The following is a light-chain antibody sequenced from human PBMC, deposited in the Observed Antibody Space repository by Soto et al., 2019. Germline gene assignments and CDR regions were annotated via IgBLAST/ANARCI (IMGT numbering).Light chain of an antibody. CDR3: QQYNTWPPIT. CDR1: QSVSSK. Sequence: EIVMTHSPAALSVSPCERATLSSSASQSVSSKLAWYQQKPGQAPRLLIYGASSRATGIPDRFSGSGSGTDFTLTISSLQSEDFAVYYCQQYNTWPPITFGQGTRLEIK. V-gene: IGKV3D-15*01. CDR2: GAS. J-gene: IGKJ5*01.